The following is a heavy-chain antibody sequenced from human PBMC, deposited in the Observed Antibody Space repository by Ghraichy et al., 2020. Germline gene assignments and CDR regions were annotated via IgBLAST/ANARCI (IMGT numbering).Heavy chain of an antibody. Sequence: SVKVSCKASGGTFSSYAISWVRQAPGQGLEWMGGIIPIFGTANYAQKFQDRVTITADKSTSTAYMELSSLRSEDTAVYYCARGRDGDYGTWDYWGQGTLVTVSS. CDR1: GGTFSSYA. V-gene: IGHV1-69*06. CDR2: IIPIFGTA. D-gene: IGHD4-17*01. CDR3: ARGRDGDYGTWDY. J-gene: IGHJ4*02.